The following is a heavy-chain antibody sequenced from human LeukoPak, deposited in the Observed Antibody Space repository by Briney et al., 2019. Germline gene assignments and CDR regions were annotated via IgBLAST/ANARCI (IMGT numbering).Heavy chain of an antibody. J-gene: IGHJ3*02. Sequence: PSQTLSLTCTVSGGSISSGGYYWSWIRQHPGKGLEWIGYIYYSGSTYYHPSLKGRITISIDTSKNQFSLNLSSVTAADTAVYYWARGGSNRPGAFEIWGQGTMVTVSS. CDR2: IYYSGST. CDR1: GGSISSGGYY. V-gene: IGHV4-31*03. CDR3: ARGGSNRPGAFEI. D-gene: IGHD2-2*01.